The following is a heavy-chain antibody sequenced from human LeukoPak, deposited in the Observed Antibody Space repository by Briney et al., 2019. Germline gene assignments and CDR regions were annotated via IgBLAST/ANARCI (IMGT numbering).Heavy chain of an antibody. CDR1: GGSISSSSYY. J-gene: IGHJ4*02. D-gene: IGHD2-2*01. CDR2: LYYSGSA. Sequence: SETLSLTCTVSGGSISSSSYYWGWIRQPPGKGLKWIGSLYYSGSAYYNPSLKSRVTISVDTSKNQFSLKLSSVTAADTAVYYCARRELSTIDYWGQGTLVTVSS. CDR3: ARRELSTIDY. V-gene: IGHV4-39*01.